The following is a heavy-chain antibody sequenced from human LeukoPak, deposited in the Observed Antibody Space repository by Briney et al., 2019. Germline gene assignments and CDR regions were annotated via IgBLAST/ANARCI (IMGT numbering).Heavy chain of an antibody. CDR2: IIPIFGTA. D-gene: IGHD1-26*01. V-gene: IGHV1-69*05. CDR3: ARGSPVDGTPHY. CDR1: GGTFSSYA. J-gene: IGHJ4*02. Sequence: ASVKVSCKASGGTFSSYAISWVRQAPGQGLEWMGGIIPIFGTANYAQKFQGRVTITTDESTSTAYMELSSLRSEDTAVYYCARGSPVDGTPHYWGQGTLVTVSS.